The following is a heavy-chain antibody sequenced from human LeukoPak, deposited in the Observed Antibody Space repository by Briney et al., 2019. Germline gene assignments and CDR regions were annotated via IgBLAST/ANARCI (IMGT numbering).Heavy chain of an antibody. J-gene: IGHJ4*02. V-gene: IGHV3-11*03. CDR2: ISTSSTYT. D-gene: IGHD3-22*01. CDR1: GFTFSNYY. Sequence: GGSLRLSCTASGFTFSNYYMSWIRQAPGKGLEWVSYISTSSTYTNYADSMKGRFTISRDNSRNTLYLQMNSLRAEDTAVYYCAILGDSSGYSPGFVYWGQGTLVTVSS. CDR3: AILGDSSGYSPGFVY.